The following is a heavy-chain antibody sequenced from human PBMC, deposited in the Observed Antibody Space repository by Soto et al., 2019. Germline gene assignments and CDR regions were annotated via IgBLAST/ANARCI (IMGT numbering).Heavy chain of an antibody. D-gene: IGHD2-2*01. Sequence: QAQLVESGGGLVKAGGSQRLSCTASAFTFSDYYMNWIRQAPGKGPEWVSYISSSGATINYADSVKGRFAIYRDNAKNIWYLQMNNLRAEDTAVYYGMRENRKVAYGSSTSCPFDYWGQGSLVTVSS. V-gene: IGHV3-11*01. CDR2: ISSSGATI. CDR1: AFTFSDYY. J-gene: IGHJ4*02. CDR3: MRENRKVAYGSSTSCPFDY.